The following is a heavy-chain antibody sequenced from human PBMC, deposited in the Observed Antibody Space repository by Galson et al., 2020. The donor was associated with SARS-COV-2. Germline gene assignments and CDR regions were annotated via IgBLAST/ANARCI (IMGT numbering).Heavy chain of an antibody. V-gene: IGHV4-39*01. Sequence: SETLSLTCTVSGGPISSSSYYWGWIRQPPGKGLEWIGRIYYSGSTYYNPSLKSRVTISVDTSKNQFSLKLSSVTAADTAVYYCARAFRGYSYDDAFDIWGQGTMVTVSS. CDR2: IYYSGST. CDR1: GGPISSSSYY. D-gene: IGHD5-18*01. J-gene: IGHJ3*02. CDR3: ARAFRGYSYDDAFDI.